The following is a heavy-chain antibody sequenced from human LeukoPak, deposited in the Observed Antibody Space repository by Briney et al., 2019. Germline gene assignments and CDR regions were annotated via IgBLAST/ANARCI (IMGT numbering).Heavy chain of an antibody. J-gene: IGHJ4*02. Sequence: SETLSLTCTVSGXSISSSSDCWGWIRQPPGKGPELIGSIYYSGTTFYNPSLKSRVTVSVDTSKNQFSLKLSSVTAADTAVYYCARHRSGTYYSSYDYWGPGTLVTVSS. CDR2: IYYSGTT. CDR1: GXSISSSSDC. V-gene: IGHV4-39*01. D-gene: IGHD3-10*01. CDR3: ARHRSGTYYSSYDY.